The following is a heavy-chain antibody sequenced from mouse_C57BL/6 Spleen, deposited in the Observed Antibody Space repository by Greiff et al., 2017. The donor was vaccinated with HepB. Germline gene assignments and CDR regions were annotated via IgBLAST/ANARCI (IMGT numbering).Heavy chain of an antibody. V-gene: IGHV1-19*01. CDR2: INPYNGGT. CDR1: GYTFTDYY. CDR3: ASTTVVDTGAMDY. D-gene: IGHD1-1*01. Sequence: EVKLMESGPVLVKPGASVKMSCKASGYTFTDYYMNWVKQSHGKSLEWIGVINPYNGGTSYNQKFKGKATLTVDKSSSTAYMELNSLTSEDSAVYYCASTTVVDTGAMDYWGQGTSVTVSS. J-gene: IGHJ4*01.